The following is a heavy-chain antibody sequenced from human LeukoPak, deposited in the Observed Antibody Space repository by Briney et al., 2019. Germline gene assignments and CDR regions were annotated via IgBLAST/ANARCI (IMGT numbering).Heavy chain of an antibody. CDR1: GFTFYNAW. J-gene: IGHJ6*02. CDR3: AKERWEQQGEYYYYYGMDV. V-gene: IGHV3-15*01. CDR2: IKSKSDGGTR. D-gene: IGHD1-26*01. Sequence: PGGSLRLSCAASGFTFYNAWMSWVRQPPGKGLEWVGRIKSKSDGGTRDYAAPVKGRFTISREDSKNTLYLQMNSLKTEDTAVYYCAKERWEQQGEYYYYYGMDVWGQGTTVTVSS.